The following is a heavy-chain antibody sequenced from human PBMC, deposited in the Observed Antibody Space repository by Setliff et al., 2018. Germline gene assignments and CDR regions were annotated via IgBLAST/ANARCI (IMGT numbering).Heavy chain of an antibody. Sequence: PGGSLRLSCAASGFTFSIYWMTWVRQAPGKGLEWVANIKQDGSEKYYVDSVKGRFTISRDNAKNSLYLQMNSLRAEDTAVYYCARDRGSGSYFLRYFDYWGQGTLVTVSS. D-gene: IGHD1-26*01. V-gene: IGHV3-7*01. CDR1: GFTFSIYW. CDR3: ARDRGSGSYFLRYFDY. CDR2: IKQDGSEK. J-gene: IGHJ4*02.